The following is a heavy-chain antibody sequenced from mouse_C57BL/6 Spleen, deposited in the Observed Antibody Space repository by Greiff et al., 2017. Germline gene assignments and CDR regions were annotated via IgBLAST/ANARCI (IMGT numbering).Heavy chain of an antibody. Sequence: QVQLQQSGAELVMPGASVKLSCKASGYTFTSYWMHWVKQRPGQGLEWIGEIDPSDSYTNYNQKFKGKSTLTVDKSSSTAYMQLSSLTSEDSAVYYCARRTGTSAMDYWGQGTSVTVSS. CDR3: ARRTGTSAMDY. V-gene: IGHV1-69*01. CDR2: IDPSDSYT. CDR1: GYTFTSYW. J-gene: IGHJ4*01. D-gene: IGHD4-1*01.